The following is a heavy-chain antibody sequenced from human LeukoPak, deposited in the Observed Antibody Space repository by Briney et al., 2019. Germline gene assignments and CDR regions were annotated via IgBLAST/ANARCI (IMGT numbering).Heavy chain of an antibody. V-gene: IGHV1-69*06. J-gene: IGHJ5*02. D-gene: IGHD4-17*01. Sequence: SVKVSFKASGGTFSSYAISWVRQAPGQGLEWMGGSIPIFGTANYAQKFQGRVTITADKAASTAYMELSSLRSEDTAVYYCARSPQGLRSGIHWSDPWGQGTLVTVSS. CDR2: SIPIFGTA. CDR3: ARSPQGLRSGIHWSDP. CDR1: GGTFSSYA.